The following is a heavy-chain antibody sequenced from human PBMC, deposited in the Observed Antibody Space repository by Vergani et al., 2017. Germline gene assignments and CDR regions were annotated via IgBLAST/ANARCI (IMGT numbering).Heavy chain of an antibody. CDR1: GGSFSGYY. Sequence: QVQLQQWGAGLLKPSDTLSLTCAVYGGSFSGYYWSWIRQPPGKGLEWIGEINHSGSTNYNPSLKSRVTISVDTSKNQFSLKLSSVTAADTAVYYCARGRDYYDSSEENWFDPWGQGTLVTVSS. CDR2: INHSGST. CDR3: ARGRDYYDSSEENWFDP. D-gene: IGHD3-22*01. J-gene: IGHJ5*02. V-gene: IGHV4-34*01.